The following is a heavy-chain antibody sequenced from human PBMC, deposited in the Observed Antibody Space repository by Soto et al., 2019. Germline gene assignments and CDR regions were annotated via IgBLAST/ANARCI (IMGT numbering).Heavy chain of an antibody. Sequence: SETLSLTCSVSGDSISGFRWSWIRQPPGRGLECMGYIYDTGSPNYNPSLKSRLTISVDTSKNQFSLKLSSVTAADTAVYYCGRDAEGGYSGRSVWAVWGKGTTVPVSS. V-gene: IGHV4-59*12. J-gene: IGHJ6*04. CDR3: GRDAEGGYSGRSVWAV. CDR1: GDSISGFR. CDR2: IYDTGSP. D-gene: IGHD3-16*01.